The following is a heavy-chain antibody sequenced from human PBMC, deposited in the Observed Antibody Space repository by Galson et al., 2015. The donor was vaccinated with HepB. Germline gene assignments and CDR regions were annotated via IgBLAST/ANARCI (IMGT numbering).Heavy chain of an antibody. D-gene: IGHD1-1*01. CDR2: IGERGDDT. CDR1: GFTFGAFY. CDR3: APHGSASGG. V-gene: IGHV3-23*01. Sequence: SLRLSCAASGFTFGAFYMTWVRQAPGKGLEWVSTIGERGDDTYYAASVKGRFIVSRDNSKNTLYLQIRSVRVEDTAIYYCAPHGSASGGWGQGTLVTVSS. J-gene: IGHJ1*01.